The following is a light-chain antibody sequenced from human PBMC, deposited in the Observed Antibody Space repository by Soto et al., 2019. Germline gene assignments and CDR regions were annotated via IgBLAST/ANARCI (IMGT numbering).Light chain of an antibody. CDR3: QQYNNWPMYT. Sequence: EIVMTQSPATLSVSPGDRATLSCRASQSVDNDLAWYQQKPGQPPRLLIYDASTRATGIPARFSGSQSGTEFTLTISSLLSEDFAVYYCQQYNNWPMYTFGQGTKLEIK. V-gene: IGKV3D-15*01. CDR1: QSVDND. CDR2: DAS. J-gene: IGKJ2*01.